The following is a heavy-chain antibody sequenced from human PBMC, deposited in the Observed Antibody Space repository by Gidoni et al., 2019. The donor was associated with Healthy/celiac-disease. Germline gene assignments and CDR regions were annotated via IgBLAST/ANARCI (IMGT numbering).Heavy chain of an antibody. CDR3: ARDWSAWRENWFDP. V-gene: IGHV3-48*01. CDR2: ISSSSSTI. Sequence: EVQLVESGGGLVQPGGSLRLSCAASGFTFSSYSMNWVRQAPGKGLEWVSYISSSSSTIYYADSVKGRFTISRDNAKNSLYLQMNSLRAEDTAVYYCARDWSAWRENWFDPWGQGTLVTVSS. CDR1: GFTFSSYS. J-gene: IGHJ5*02. D-gene: IGHD3-3*01.